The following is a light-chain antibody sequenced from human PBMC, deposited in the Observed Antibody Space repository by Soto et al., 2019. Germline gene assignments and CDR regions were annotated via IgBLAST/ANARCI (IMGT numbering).Light chain of an antibody. V-gene: IGKV3-20*01. J-gene: IGKJ2*01. CDR2: GAS. Sequence: EFVLTQSPGTLSLSPGERAILSCRASQSVTSTYIAWYQQKPGQAPRLLIYGASSRATGIPDRFSGSGSGTDFTLTISSLQSEDFAVYYCQQYNDWPRTFGQGTKLEIK. CDR3: QQYNDWPRT. CDR1: QSVTSTY.